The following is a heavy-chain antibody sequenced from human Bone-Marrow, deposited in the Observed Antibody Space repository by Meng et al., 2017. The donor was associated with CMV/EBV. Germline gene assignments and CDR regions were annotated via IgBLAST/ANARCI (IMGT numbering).Heavy chain of an antibody. CDR2: IYYSGST. J-gene: IGHJ5*02. CDR1: GGSISSYY. Sequence: SETLSLTCTVSGGSISSYYWSWIRQPPGKGLEWIGYIYYSGSTNYNPSLKSRVTISVDTSKNQFSLKLSSVTAADTAVYYCARNYDFWSGYYTMFGWFDPWGQGTRVTGSS. CDR3: ARNYDFWSGYYTMFGWFDP. D-gene: IGHD3-3*01. V-gene: IGHV4-59*01.